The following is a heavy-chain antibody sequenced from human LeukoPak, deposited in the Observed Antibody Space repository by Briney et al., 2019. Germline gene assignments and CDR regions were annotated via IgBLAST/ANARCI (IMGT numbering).Heavy chain of an antibody. D-gene: IGHD2-2*01. V-gene: IGHV1-69*05. CDR1: GYTFTGYY. CDR3: ASVSKSSWRYYYYYYMDV. J-gene: IGHJ6*03. Sequence: GASVKVSCKASGYTFTGYYMHWVRQAPGQGLEWMGGIIPIFGTANYAQKFQGRVTITTDESTSTAYMELSSLRSEDTAVYYCASVSKSSWRYYYYYYMDVWGKGTTVTVSS. CDR2: IIPIFGTA.